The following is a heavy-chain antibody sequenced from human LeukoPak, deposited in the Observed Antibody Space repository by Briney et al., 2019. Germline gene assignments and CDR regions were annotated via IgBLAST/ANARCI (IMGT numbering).Heavy chain of an antibody. J-gene: IGHJ4*02. V-gene: IGHV5-10-1*01. CDR3: ARHESLIYGSGSYYDY. Sequence: PGESLKISFKGSGYRFTSYRISWVRRMPGTGLEWMGRIDPSYSYTNYSPSFQGHVTISADKSISTAYLQWSSLKASDTAMYYCARHESLIYGSGSYYDYWGQGTLVTVSS. CDR2: IDPSYSYT. D-gene: IGHD3-10*01. CDR1: GYRFTSYR.